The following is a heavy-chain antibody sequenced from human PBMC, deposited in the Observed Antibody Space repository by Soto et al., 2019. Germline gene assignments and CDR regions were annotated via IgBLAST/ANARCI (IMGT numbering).Heavy chain of an antibody. D-gene: IGHD2-15*01. V-gene: IGHV4-4*02. CDR1: GGSISSSNW. CDR3: AREECSGGSCYSGDFDI. Sequence: SETLSLTCAVSGGSISSSNWWSWVRQPPGKGLEWIGEIYHSGSTNYNPSLKSRVTISVDKSKNQFSLKLSSVTAADTAVYYCAREECSGGSCYSGDFDIWGQGTMVTVSS. CDR2: IYHSGST. J-gene: IGHJ3*02.